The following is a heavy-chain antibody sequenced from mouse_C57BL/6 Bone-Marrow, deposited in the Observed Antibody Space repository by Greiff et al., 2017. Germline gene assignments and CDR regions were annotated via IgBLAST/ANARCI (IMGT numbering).Heavy chain of an antibody. Sequence: QVQLQQPGAELVKPGASVKMSCKASGYTFTSYWITWVKQRPGQGLEWIGDIYPGSGSTNYNEKIKSKATLTVDTSSSTAYLQLSSLTSEDSAFFYGARSDYSNYGYFDVWGTGTTVTVSS. CDR2: IYPGSGST. J-gene: IGHJ1*03. CDR3: ARSDYSNYGYFDV. D-gene: IGHD2-5*01. CDR1: GYTFTSYW. V-gene: IGHV1-55*01.